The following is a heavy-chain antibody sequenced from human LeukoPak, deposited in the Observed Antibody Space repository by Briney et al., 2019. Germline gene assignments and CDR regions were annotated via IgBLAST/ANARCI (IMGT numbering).Heavy chain of an antibody. Sequence: GASVKVSCKASGYTFTGYYMRWVRQAPGQGLEWMGWINPNSGGTNYAQKFQGRVTMTRDTSISTAYMELSRLRSDDTAVYYCARGRRILGGPENAGDFFDFWGQGSLVTVSS. CDR1: GYTFTGYY. CDR2: INPNSGGT. V-gene: IGHV1-2*02. CDR3: ARGRRILGGPENAGDFFDF. J-gene: IGHJ4*01. D-gene: IGHD3-16*01.